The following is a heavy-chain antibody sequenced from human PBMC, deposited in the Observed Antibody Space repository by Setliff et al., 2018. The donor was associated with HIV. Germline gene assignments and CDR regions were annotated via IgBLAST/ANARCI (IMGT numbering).Heavy chain of an antibody. Sequence: PLSLTCTVAGGSISSYYWSWIRQPPGKGLEWIGYIYYSGSTNYNPSLKSRVTISVDKSKNQFSLKLSSVTAADKALYYCARVKRGLRPDGDPWAFDIWGQGTMVTVSS. D-gene: IGHD4-17*01. V-gene: IGHV4-59*01. CDR1: GGSISSYY. J-gene: IGHJ3*02. CDR3: ARVKRGLRPDGDPWAFDI. CDR2: IYYSGST.